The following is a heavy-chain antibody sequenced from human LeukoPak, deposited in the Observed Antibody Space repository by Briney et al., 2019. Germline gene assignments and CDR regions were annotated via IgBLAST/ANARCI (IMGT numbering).Heavy chain of an antibody. CDR1: GFTFSSYA. CDR2: ISGSGGST. CDR3: AREEGTDCGGDCYSGY. V-gene: IGHV3-23*01. J-gene: IGHJ4*02. Sequence: GGSLRLSCAASGFTFSSYAMSWVRQAPGKGLEWVSLISGSGGSTYYADSVKGRFTVSRDNAKNSLYLQMNSLRAEDTAVYYCAREEGTDCGGDCYSGYWGQGTLVTVSS. D-gene: IGHD2-21*02.